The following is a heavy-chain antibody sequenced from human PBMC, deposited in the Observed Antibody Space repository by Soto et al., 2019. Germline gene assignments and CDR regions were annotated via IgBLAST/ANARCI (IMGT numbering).Heavy chain of an antibody. J-gene: IGHJ5*02. D-gene: IGHD2-2*01. V-gene: IGHV1-18*01. CDR2: ISAYSGNT. CDR1: GYTFTSYG. Sequence: ASVKVSCKASGYTFTSYGISWVRQAPGQGLEWMGWISAYSGNTNYAQKLQGRVTMTTDTSTSTAYMELRSLRSDDTAVYYCARSLDCSSTSCYLGSSWFDPWGQGTLVTVSS. CDR3: ARSLDCSSTSCYLGSSWFDP.